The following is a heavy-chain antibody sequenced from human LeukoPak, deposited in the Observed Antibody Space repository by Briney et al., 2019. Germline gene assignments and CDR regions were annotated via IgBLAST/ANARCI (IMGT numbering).Heavy chain of an antibody. Sequence: GGSLRLSCAASGFTFSSYAMTWVRQAPGKGLEWVSTITGSGGYTYYADSVKGRFTISRDNSKNTLFLRMNSLRAEDTAVYYCAKQSLYDSSGHFHYWGQGTLVTVSS. D-gene: IGHD3-22*01. CDR1: GFTFSSYA. CDR2: ITGSGGYT. CDR3: AKQSLYDSSGHFHY. V-gene: IGHV3-23*01. J-gene: IGHJ4*02.